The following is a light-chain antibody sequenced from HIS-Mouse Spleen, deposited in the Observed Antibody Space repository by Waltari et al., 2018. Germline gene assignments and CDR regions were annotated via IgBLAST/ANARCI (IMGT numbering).Light chain of an antibody. V-gene: IGLV1-47*01. CDR1: SSNIGSTY. J-gene: IGLJ3*02. CDR2: RNN. CDR3: AAWDDSLSGPV. Sequence: QSVLTQPPSASGTPGPRVTISCSGRSSNIGSTYVYWYQQVPGTAPKLLIYRNNQRPSGVPDRFSGSKSGTSASLAISGLRSEDEADYYCAAWDDSLSGPVFGGGTKLTVL.